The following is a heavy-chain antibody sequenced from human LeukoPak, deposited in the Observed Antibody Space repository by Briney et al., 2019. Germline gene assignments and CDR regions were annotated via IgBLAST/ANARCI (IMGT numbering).Heavy chain of an antibody. J-gene: IGHJ3*02. D-gene: IGHD6-6*01. CDR3: ARDLGPPISEIPPWYSSSPGGALDI. CDR2: IYHSGST. Sequence: SQTLSLTCTVSGGSISSGGYYWSWIRQPPGKGLEWIGYIYHSGSTYYNPSLKSRVTISVDRSKNQFSLKLSSVTAADTAVYYCARDLGPPISEIPPWYSSSPGGALDIWGQGTMVTVSS. V-gene: IGHV4-30-2*01. CDR1: GGSISSGGYY.